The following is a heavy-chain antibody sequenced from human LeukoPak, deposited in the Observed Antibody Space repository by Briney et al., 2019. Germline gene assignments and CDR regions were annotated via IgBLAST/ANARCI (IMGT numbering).Heavy chain of an antibody. CDR1: GGSFSGYY. CDR2: INHSGST. V-gene: IGHV4-34*01. CDR3: ASGGRITMVRGVIINRSVDY. J-gene: IGHJ4*02. Sequence: SETLSLTCAVYGGSFSGYYWSWIRQPPGKGLEWIGEINHSGSTNYNPSLKSRVTISVDTSKNQFSLKLSSVTAADTAVYYCASGGRITMVRGVIINRSVDYWGQGTLVTASS. D-gene: IGHD3-10*01.